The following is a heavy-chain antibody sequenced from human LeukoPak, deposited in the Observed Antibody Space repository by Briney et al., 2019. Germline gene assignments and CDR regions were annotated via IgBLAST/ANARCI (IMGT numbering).Heavy chain of an antibody. Sequence: PSETLSLTCTVSGDSISSYYWHWIRQPPGKGLEWIASIYYSGSTNYNPSLMSRVTISVDTSKNQFSLRLSSVTAADTAVYYCARRRAQGGSRAHCNWFDPWGQGTLVTVSS. CDR2: IYYSGST. CDR1: GDSISSYY. V-gene: IGHV4-59*08. CDR3: ARRRAQGGSRAHCNWFDP. D-gene: IGHD3-16*01. J-gene: IGHJ5*02.